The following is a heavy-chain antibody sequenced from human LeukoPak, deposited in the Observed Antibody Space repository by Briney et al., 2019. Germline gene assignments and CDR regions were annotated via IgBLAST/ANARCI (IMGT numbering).Heavy chain of an antibody. J-gene: IGHJ4*02. D-gene: IGHD3-10*01. CDR3: ARGRFMWVRGVIIGGYYFDY. Sequence: SETLSLTCTVSGYSISSGYYWGWIRQPPGKGLEWIGSIYHSGSTYYNPSLKSRVTISVDTSKNQFSLKLSSVTAADTAVYYCARGRFMWVRGVIIGGYYFDYWGQETLVTVSS. CDR2: IYHSGST. CDR1: GYSISSGYY. V-gene: IGHV4-38-2*02.